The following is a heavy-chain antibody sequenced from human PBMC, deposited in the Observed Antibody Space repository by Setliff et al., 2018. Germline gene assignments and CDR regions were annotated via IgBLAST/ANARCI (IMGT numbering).Heavy chain of an antibody. CDR3: ARGRTRTSTIFGIVSLSP. J-gene: IGHJ6*04. V-gene: IGHV1-69*10. D-gene: IGHD3-3*01. CDR2: TIPLLPLP. CDR1: GGTLSTLA. Sequence: ASVKVSCKASGGTLSTLAITWVRQAPGQGLEWMGGTIPLLPLPNYAVKFQGRVTITADKSTTTANMELSRLTSEDTAVYYCARGRTRTSTIFGIVSLSPWGDGTTVTVSS.